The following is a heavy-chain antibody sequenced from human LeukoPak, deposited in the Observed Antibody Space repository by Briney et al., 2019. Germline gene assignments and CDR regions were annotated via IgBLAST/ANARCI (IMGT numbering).Heavy chain of an antibody. CDR1: GFTVSSNY. J-gene: IGHJ3*02. CDR2: IYSGGST. CDR3: AAGSYYDSSGYHDYAFDI. V-gene: IGHV3-53*01. D-gene: IGHD3-22*01. Sequence: PGGSLRLSCAASGFTVSSNYMSWVRQAPGKGLEWVSVIYSGGSTYYADSVKGRFTISRDNSKNTLYLQMNSLRAEDTAVYYCAAGSYYDSSGYHDYAFDIWGQGTMVTVSS.